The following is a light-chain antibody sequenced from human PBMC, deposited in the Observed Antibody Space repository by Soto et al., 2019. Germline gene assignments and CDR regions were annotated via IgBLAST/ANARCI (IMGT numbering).Light chain of an antibody. J-gene: IGKJ1*01. V-gene: IGKV1-5*03. CDR2: KAS. CDR1: ESISRW. Sequence: DIQMTQPPSTLSASVGDRVTITCRASESISRWLAWYRQKRGKAPKLLIYKASSLESGVPSRFSGSGSGTEFTLTINSLQADDFATYYCQQYNSYSRWTFGQGTKVE. CDR3: QQYNSYSRWT.